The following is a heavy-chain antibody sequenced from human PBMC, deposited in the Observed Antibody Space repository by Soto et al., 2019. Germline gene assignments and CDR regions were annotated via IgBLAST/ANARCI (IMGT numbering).Heavy chain of an antibody. CDR1: GYTFTSYP. CDR2: INAGNGNT. J-gene: IGHJ5*02. Sequence: ASVKVSCKASGYTFTSYPIHWVRQAPGQRLEWMGWINAGNGNTKYSQKFQGRVTITRDTSASTAYMELRSLRSDDTAVYYCARATPSIAARPSWFDPWGQGTLVTVSS. D-gene: IGHD6-6*01. V-gene: IGHV1-3*01. CDR3: ARATPSIAARPSWFDP.